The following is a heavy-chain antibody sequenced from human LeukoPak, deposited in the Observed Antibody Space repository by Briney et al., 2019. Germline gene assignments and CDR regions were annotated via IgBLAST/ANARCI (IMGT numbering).Heavy chain of an antibody. D-gene: IGHD1-26*01. Sequence: GRSLRLSCAASGSTFSSYSMNWVRQAPGKGLEWVSSISSSSSYIYYADSVKGRFTISRDNAKNSLYLQMNSLRAEDTAVYYCARDRVGAFDPWGQGTLVTVSS. CDR1: GSTFSSYS. CDR3: ARDRVGAFDP. CDR2: ISSSSSYI. V-gene: IGHV3-21*01. J-gene: IGHJ5*02.